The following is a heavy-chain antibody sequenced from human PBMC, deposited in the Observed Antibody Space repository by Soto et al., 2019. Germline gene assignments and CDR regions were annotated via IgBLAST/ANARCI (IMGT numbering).Heavy chain of an antibody. J-gene: IGHJ4*02. CDR1: GFTVSNNY. CDR3: AGGECSGSNALGH. D-gene: IGHD3-10*02. CDR2: IQDGGSI. V-gene: IGHV3-66*01. Sequence: PGGSLRLSCAASGFTVSNNYMTWVRQAPGKGLEWVAVIQDGGSISYADSVSDRFTISRDNSKNTVFLEMNNLRPEDTAVYFCAGGECSGSNALGHWGQGTLVTVSS.